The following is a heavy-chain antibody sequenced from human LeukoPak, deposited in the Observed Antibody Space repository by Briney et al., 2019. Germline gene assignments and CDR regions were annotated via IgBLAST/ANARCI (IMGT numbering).Heavy chain of an antibody. D-gene: IGHD3-22*01. J-gene: IGHJ4*02. CDR3: ARDGRYYDSSGYYPLFDY. CDR2: IYYSGST. V-gene: IGHV4-59*01. CDR1: GGSISSYY. Sequence: PSETLSLTCTVSGGSISSYYWSWIRQPPRKGLEWIGYIYYSGSTNYNPSLKSRVTISVDTSKNQFSLKLSSVTAADTAVYYCARDGRYYDSSGYYPLFDYWGQGTLVTVSS.